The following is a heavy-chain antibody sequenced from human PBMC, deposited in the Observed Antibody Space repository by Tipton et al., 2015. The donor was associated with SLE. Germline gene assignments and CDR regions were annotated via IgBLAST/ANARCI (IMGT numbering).Heavy chain of an antibody. CDR3: ARGRLGDSQHHFDY. V-gene: IGHV4-39*07. J-gene: IGHJ4*02. D-gene: IGHD1-26*01. Sequence: TLSLTCTVSAGSISDDTYYWGWIRQPPGKGLEWIGTVHYSGDTYYNPSLKSRVTISVDTSKDQFSLRLRSVTAADTAVYYCARGRLGDSQHHFDYWGQGTLVTVSS. CDR2: VHYSGDT. CDR1: AGSISDDTYY.